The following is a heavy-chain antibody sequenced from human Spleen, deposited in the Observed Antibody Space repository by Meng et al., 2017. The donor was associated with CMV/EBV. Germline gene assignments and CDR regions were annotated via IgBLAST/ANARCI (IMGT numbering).Heavy chain of an antibody. V-gene: IGHV1-18*01. CDR1: GYTFPSYG. J-gene: IGHJ4*02. CDR3: ARANYGSGSYFFY. D-gene: IGHD3-10*01. CDR2: ISAYNGNT. Sequence: ASVKVSCKASGYTFPSYGMSWLRQAPGQGLEWVAWISAYNGNTNYAQKLQGRVTMTTDTSTSTAYMELRSLRSDDTAVYYCARANYGSGSYFFYWGQGTLVTVSS.